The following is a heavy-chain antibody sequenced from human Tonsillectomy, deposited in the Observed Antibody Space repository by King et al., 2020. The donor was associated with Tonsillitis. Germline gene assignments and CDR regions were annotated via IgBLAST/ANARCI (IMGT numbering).Heavy chain of an antibody. Sequence: VQLQESGPGLVKPSETLSLTCTVSGGSISSYDWSWFRRPAGKGLEWIGHIYSSGSTRYNPSLKSRVSMSLDTSKNQCSLKLYSVTAADTAVYYCARVLIPPKYYYYYGMDVWGQGTTVTVSS. J-gene: IGHJ6*02. CDR3: ARVLIPPKYYYYYGMDV. V-gene: IGHV4-4*07. CDR2: IYSSGST. D-gene: IGHD3-10*01. CDR1: GGSISSYD.